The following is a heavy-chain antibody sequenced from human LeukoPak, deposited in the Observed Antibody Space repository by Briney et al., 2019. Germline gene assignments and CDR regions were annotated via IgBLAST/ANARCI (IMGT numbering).Heavy chain of an antibody. J-gene: IGHJ4*02. CDR1: GYRFSDYW. D-gene: IGHD5-24*01. CDR2: IYPGDTET. V-gene: IGHV5-51*01. CDR3: ASLEMATMSALDF. Sequence: SGXXLKISCTGSGYRFSDYWIGWVRQMPGKGLEWMGNIYPGDTETRYSPSFQGQVTIAADKSISVAYLHWSSLKASDTAIYFCASLEMATMSALDFWGQGTLVTVSS.